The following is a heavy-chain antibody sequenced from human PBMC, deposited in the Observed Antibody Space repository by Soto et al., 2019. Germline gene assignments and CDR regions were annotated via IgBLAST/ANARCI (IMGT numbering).Heavy chain of an antibody. V-gene: IGHV1-3*05. CDR1: GYTFTSYA. J-gene: IGHJ6*02. Sequence: QVQLVQSGAEEKKPGASVKVSCKASGYTFTSYAMHWVRQAPGQRLEWMGWINAGNGNTKYSQKFQGRVTITKDTCASTAYMELSSLRSEDTAVYYCARGPSYYGMDVWGQGTTVTVSS. CDR2: INAGNGNT. CDR3: ARGPSYYGMDV.